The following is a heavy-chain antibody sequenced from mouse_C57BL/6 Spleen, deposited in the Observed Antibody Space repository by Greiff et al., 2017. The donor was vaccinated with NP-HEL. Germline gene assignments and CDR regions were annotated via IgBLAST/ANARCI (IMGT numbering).Heavy chain of an antibody. J-gene: IGHJ2*01. CDR3: ATFNYGYDGYFDY. CDR1: GYTFTDYN. V-gene: IGHV1-22*01. CDR2: INPNNGGT. D-gene: IGHD2-2*01. Sequence: EVQLQQSGPELVKPGASVKMSCKASGYTFTDYNMHWVKQSHGKSLEWIGYINPNNGGTSYNQKFKGKATLTVDKSSSTAYMELRSLTSEDSAVYYCATFNYGYDGYFDYWGQGTTLTVSS.